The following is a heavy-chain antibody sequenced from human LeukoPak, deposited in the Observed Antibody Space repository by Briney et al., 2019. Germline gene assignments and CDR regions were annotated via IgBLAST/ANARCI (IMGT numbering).Heavy chain of an antibody. V-gene: IGHV3-74*01. D-gene: IGHD1-26*01. CDR3: ARARGGSYRDDAFDI. CDR2: INSDGSST. Sequence: GGSLRLSCAASGFTFSSYWMHWVRQAPGKGLVWVSRINSDGSSTSYADSVKGRFTISRDNAKNTLYLQMNSLRAEDTAVYYCARARGGSYRDDAFDIWGQGTMVTVSS. CDR1: GFTFSSYW. J-gene: IGHJ3*02.